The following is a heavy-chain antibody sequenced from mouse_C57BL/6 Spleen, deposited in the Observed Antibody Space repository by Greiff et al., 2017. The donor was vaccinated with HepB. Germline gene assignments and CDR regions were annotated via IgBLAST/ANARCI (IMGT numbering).Heavy chain of an antibody. V-gene: IGHV1-50*01. CDR3: ARSGTGTGFAY. D-gene: IGHD4-1*01. CDR1: GYTFTSYW. CDR2: IDPSDSYT. J-gene: IGHJ3*01. Sequence: QVQLKQSGAELVKPGASVKLSCKASGYTFTSYWMQWVKQRPGQGLEWIGEIDPSDSYTNYNQKFKGKATLTVDTSSSTAYMQLSSLTSEDSAVYYCARSGTGTGFAYWGQGTLVTVSA.